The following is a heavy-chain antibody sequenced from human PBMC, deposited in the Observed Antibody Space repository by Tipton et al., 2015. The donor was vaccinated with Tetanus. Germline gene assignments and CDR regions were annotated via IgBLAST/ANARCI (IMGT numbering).Heavy chain of an antibody. J-gene: IGHJ6*02. V-gene: IGHV3-11*01. Sequence: SLRLSCAASGFTFSDYYMSWIRQAPGKGLEWVSYISSSGSTIYYADSVKGRFTISRDNAKNSLYLQMNSLRAEDTAVYYCARDRPSMYQLPTPYYYYGMDVWGQGTTVTVSS. CDR1: GFTFSDYY. D-gene: IGHD2-2*01. CDR3: ARDRPSMYQLPTPYYYYGMDV. CDR2: ISSSGSTI.